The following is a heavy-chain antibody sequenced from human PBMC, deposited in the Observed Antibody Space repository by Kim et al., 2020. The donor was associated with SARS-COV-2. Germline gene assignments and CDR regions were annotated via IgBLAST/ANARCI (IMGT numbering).Heavy chain of an antibody. CDR3: ARSLDCSSTSCHSEDAFDI. CDR2: IWYDGSNK. D-gene: IGHD2-2*01. Sequence: GGSLRLSCAASGFTFSSYGMHWVRQAPGKGLEWVAVIWYDGSNKYYADSVKGRFTISRDNSKNTLYLQMNSLRAEDTAVYYCARSLDCSSTSCHSEDAFDIWGQGTMVTVSS. J-gene: IGHJ3*02. CDR1: GFTFSSYG. V-gene: IGHV3-33*01.